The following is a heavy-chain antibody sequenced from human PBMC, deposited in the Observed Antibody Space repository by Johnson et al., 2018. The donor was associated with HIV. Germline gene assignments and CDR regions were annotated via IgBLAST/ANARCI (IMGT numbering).Heavy chain of an antibody. CDR2: ISYDGSNK. D-gene: IGHD6-19*01. V-gene: IGHV3-30*14. Sequence: QVQLVESGGGVVQPGRSLRLSCAASGFTFSSYAMHWVRQAPGKGLEWVAVISYDGSNKYYADSVKGRFTISRDNSKTTLFLQMNSLRAEDTAVYYCAGDTVSSLRAFDLWGQGTMVTVSS. J-gene: IGHJ3*01. CDR1: GFTFSSYA. CDR3: AGDTVSSLRAFDL.